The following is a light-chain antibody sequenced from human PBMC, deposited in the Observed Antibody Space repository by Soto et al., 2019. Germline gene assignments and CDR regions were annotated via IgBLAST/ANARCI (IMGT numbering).Light chain of an antibody. V-gene: IGLV1-40*01. Sequence: QSVLTQPPSVSGAPGQRVTISCTGSSSNIGAGYDVHWYQQLPGTAPKLLNQGNSNRPSGVPDRFSGSKSGTSASLAITGLQAEDEADYYCQSYDSSLSGWVFGGGTKLTVL. J-gene: IGLJ3*02. CDR1: SSNIGAGYD. CDR3: QSYDSSLSGWV. CDR2: GNS.